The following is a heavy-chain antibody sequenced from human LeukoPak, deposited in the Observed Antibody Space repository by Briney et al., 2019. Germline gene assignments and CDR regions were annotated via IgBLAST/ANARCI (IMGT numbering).Heavy chain of an antibody. CDR2: ICTSGST. CDR3: ARGRHYDYVWGSYLYYFDY. Sequence: SETLSLTCTVSGGSISSGSYYWSWIRQPAGKGLEWIGRICTSGSTNYNPSLKSRVTMSVDTSKNQFSLKLSSVTAADTAVYYCARGRHYDYVWGSYLYYFDYWGQGTLVTVSS. V-gene: IGHV4-61*02. J-gene: IGHJ4*02. CDR1: GGSISSGSYY. D-gene: IGHD3-16*02.